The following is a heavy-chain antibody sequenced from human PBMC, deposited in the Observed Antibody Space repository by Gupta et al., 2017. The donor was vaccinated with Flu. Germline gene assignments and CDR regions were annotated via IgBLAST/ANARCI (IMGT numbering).Heavy chain of an antibody. V-gene: IGHV3-30*18. CDR3: AKDDSSWLEARMDV. CDR1: GFTFSSYG. Sequence: QVQLVESGGGVVQPGRSLRLSCAASGFTFSSYGMHWVRQAPGKGLEWVAVISYDGSNKYYADSVKGRFTISRDNSKNTLYLQMNSLRAEDTAVYYCAKDDSSWLEARMDVWGQGTTVTVSS. J-gene: IGHJ6*02. CDR2: ISYDGSNK. D-gene: IGHD6-13*01.